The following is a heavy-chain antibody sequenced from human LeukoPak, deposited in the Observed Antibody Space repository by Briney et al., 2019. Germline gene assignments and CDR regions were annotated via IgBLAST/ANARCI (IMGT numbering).Heavy chain of an antibody. D-gene: IGHD6-13*01. CDR3: TAATGWSSSMM. V-gene: IGHV1-24*01. J-gene: IGHJ4*02. Sequence: ASVKVSCKVSGYTLTESSMHWVRQVPGKGLEWMGGFDFEEGKIIYAQKFQGGVTMTEGTSADTAYMELSSLTSEDTAVYYCTAATGWSSSMMWGQGTAVTVSS. CDR2: FDFEEGKI. CDR1: GYTLTESS.